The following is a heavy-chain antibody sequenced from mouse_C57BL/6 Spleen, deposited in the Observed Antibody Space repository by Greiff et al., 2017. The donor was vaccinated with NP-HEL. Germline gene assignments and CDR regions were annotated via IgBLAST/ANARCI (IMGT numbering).Heavy chain of an antibody. Sequence: VQLQQSGPELVKPGASVKISCKASGYAFSSSWMNWVKQRPGKGLEWIGRIYPGDGDTNYNGKFKGKATLTADKSSSTAYMQLSSLTSEDSAVYFCASGTDGYSYYFDYWGQGTTLTVSS. CDR3: ASGTDGYSYYFDY. D-gene: IGHD2-3*01. CDR2: IYPGDGDT. CDR1: GYAFSSSW. V-gene: IGHV1-82*01. J-gene: IGHJ2*01.